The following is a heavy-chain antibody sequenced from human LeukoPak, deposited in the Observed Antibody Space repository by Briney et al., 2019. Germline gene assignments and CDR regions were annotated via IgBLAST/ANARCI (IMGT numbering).Heavy chain of an antibody. J-gene: IGHJ4*02. CDR2: INHSGSN. CDR1: GGSFSGYY. V-gene: IGHV4-34*01. CDR3: ARGRGGQQLTTWDY. D-gene: IGHD6-13*01. Sequence: RPSETLSLTCAVYGGSFSGYYWSWIRQPPGKGLEWIGEINHSGSNNYNPSLKSRVTISVDTSKKQFSLKLSSVTAADTAVYYCARGRGGQQLTTWDYWGQGTLVTVSS.